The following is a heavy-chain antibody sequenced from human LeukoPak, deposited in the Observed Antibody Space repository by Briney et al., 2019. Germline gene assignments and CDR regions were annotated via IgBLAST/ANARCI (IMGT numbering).Heavy chain of an antibody. D-gene: IGHD5-12*01. J-gene: IGHJ4*02. Sequence: PGESLKISCQASGYTFSTSWIGWVRQMPGKGLEWMGIIYPSDSDTRYSPSFQGQVTISADKSINTAYLQWSSLKASDTAMYYCARVGCSGYESDSWGQGTLVTVSS. CDR3: ARVGCSGYESDS. V-gene: IGHV5-51*01. CDR2: IYPSDSDT. CDR1: GYTFSTSW.